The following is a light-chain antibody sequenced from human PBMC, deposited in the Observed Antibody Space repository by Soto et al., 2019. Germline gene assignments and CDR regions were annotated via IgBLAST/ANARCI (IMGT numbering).Light chain of an antibody. V-gene: IGLV1-40*01. CDR3: QSYDSSLSLV. CDR2: GNS. Sequence: QSVLTQPPSVSGAPGQRVTISCTGSSSNIGAGYDVHWYQQLPGKAPQLLIYGNSKRPSGVPDRFSGSKSCTSASLAITGLQAEDESDSSCQSYDSSLSLVFGGGTKPTV. CDR1: SSNIGAGYD. J-gene: IGLJ2*01.